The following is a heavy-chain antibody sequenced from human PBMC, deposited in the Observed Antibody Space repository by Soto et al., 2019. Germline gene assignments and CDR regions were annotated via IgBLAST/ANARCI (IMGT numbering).Heavy chain of an antibody. CDR3: ATDTYCSSWRHRFDP. CDR2: FDPEDGET. V-gene: IGHV1-24*01. CDR1: GCTLTELS. J-gene: IGHJ5*02. Sequence: ASVKVSCKVSGCTLTELSMHWVRQAPGKGLEWMGGFDPEDGETIYAQKFQGRVTMTEDTSTDTAYMELSSLRSEDTAVYYCATDTYCSSWRHRFDPWGQGTLVTVSS. D-gene: IGHD6-13*01.